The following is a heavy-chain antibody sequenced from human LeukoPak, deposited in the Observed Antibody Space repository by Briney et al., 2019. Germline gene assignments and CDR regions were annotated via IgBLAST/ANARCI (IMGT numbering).Heavy chain of an antibody. CDR1: GGSISSGSYY. J-gene: IGHJ4*02. V-gene: IGHV4-61*02. CDR2: IYTSGST. D-gene: IGHD3-10*01. Sequence: PSETLSLTCTVSGGSISSGSYYWSWIRQPAGKGLEWIGRIYTSGSTNYNPSLKSRVTISVATSKNQFSLKLSSVTAADTAVYYCARLSRLWFGELFRGGVGSYYFDYWGQGTLVTVSS. CDR3: ARLSRLWFGELFRGGVGSYYFDY.